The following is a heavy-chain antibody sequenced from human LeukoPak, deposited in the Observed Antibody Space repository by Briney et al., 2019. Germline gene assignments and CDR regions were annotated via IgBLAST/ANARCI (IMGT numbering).Heavy chain of an antibody. CDR2: IYTSGST. J-gene: IGHJ5*02. CDR1: GGSISSYY. CDR3: ARVVDYGDYVGEPRETNWFDP. D-gene: IGHD4-17*01. V-gene: IGHV4-4*07. Sequence: PSETLSLTCTVSGGSISSYYWSWIRQPAGKGLEWIGRIYTSGSTNYNPSLKSRVTMSVDTSKNQFSLKLSSVTAADTAVYYCARVVDYGDYVGEPRETNWFDPWGQGTLVTVSS.